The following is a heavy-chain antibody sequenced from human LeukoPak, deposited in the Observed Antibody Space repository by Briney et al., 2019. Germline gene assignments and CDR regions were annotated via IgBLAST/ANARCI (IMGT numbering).Heavy chain of an antibody. J-gene: IGHJ4*02. CDR1: GGSIRSYY. CDR3: ARDQGQLPNFDY. V-gene: IGHV4-4*07. D-gene: IGHD5-18*01. Sequence: PSETLSLTCTVSGGSIRSYYWSWIRQPAGKGLEWIGRIYTSGSTNYNPSLKSRVTISVDKSKNQFSLKLSSVTAADTAVYYCARDQGQLPNFDYWGQGTLVTVSS. CDR2: IYTSGST.